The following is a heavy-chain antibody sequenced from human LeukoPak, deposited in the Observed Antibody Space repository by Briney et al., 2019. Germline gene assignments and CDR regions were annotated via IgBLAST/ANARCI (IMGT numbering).Heavy chain of an antibody. Sequence: SVKVSCKASGGTFSSYAISWVRQAPGQGLEWMGGIIPIFGTANYAHKFQGRVTITADESTSTAYMELSSLRSEDTAVYYCARRGGSRRYAFDIWGQATMVTVSS. D-gene: IGHD2-15*01. V-gene: IGHV1-69*13. CDR3: ARRGGSRRYAFDI. CDR2: IIPIFGTA. J-gene: IGHJ3*02. CDR1: GGTFSSYA.